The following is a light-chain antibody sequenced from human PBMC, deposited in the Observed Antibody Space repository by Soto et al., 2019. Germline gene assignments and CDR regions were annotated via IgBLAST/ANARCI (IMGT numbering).Light chain of an antibody. CDR3: HQYNNWPLT. Sequence: EIVMTQSPATLSVSPGERATLSSRAGQIISISLAWYQQKPGQAPRLLIYGASTRATGIPARFSGSGSGTEFTLTISSLQSEDFAIYYCHQYNNWPLTFGGGTKVEI. CDR2: GAS. CDR1: QIISIS. J-gene: IGKJ4*01. V-gene: IGKV3-15*01.